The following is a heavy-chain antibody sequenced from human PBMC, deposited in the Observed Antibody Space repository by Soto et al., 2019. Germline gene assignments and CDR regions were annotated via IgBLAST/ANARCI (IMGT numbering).Heavy chain of an antibody. D-gene: IGHD3-10*01. CDR3: TKGPGTSASYEY. CDR2: LTGSGITT. V-gene: IGHV3-23*01. Sequence: EVQLLESGGGLVQPGGSLRLSCAASGFTFSSGAMSWVRQAPGKGLEWVSSLTGSGITTNYADSVKGRFTISRDISKNTLYLQMNSLRAEDTAVYYCTKGPGTSASYEYWGQGNMVTVSS. J-gene: IGHJ4*02. CDR1: GFTFSSGA.